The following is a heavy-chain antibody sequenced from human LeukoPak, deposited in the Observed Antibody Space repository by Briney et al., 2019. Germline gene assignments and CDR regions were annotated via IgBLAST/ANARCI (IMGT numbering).Heavy chain of an antibody. CDR1: GDSISTSSYY. J-gene: IGHJ4*02. Sequence: ETLSLTCTVSGDSISTSSYYWGWIRQAPGKGLEWVSVIYSGGSTYYADSVKGRFTISRDSSKNTLYLQMNSLRAEDTAVYYCARDQFAFGLFDYWGQGTLVTVSS. D-gene: IGHD3/OR15-3a*01. CDR3: ARDQFAFGLFDY. V-gene: IGHV3-53*01. CDR2: IYSGGST.